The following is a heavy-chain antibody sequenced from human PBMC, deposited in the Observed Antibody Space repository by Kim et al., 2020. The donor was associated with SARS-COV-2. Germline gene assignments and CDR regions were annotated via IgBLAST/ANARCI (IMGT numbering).Heavy chain of an antibody. CDR2: MNPNSGNT. CDR3: ARGEGISTYYYYYYGMDV. V-gene: IGHV1-8*01. J-gene: IGHJ6*02. Sequence: ASVKVSCKASGYTFTSYDINWVRQATGQGLEWMGWMNPNSGNTGYAQKLQGRVTMTRNTSISTAYMDLSSLISEDTAVYYCARGEGISTYYYYYYGMDVWGQGTTVTVSS. CDR1: GYTFTSYD.